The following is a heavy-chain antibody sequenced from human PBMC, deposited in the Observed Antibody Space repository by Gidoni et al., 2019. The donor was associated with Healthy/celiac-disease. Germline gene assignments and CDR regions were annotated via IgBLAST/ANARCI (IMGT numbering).Heavy chain of an antibody. V-gene: IGHV3-30*18. D-gene: IGHD2-15*01. Sequence: QVQLVESGGGVVQPGRSLRLSCAASGFTFSSYGMHWVRQAPGKGLEWVAVISYDGSNKYYADSVKGRFTISRDNSKNTLYLQMNSLRAEDTAVYYCANRYCSGGSCLGYWGQGTLVTVSS. CDR3: ANRYCSGGSCLGY. CDR2: ISYDGSNK. CDR1: GFTFSSYG. J-gene: IGHJ4*02.